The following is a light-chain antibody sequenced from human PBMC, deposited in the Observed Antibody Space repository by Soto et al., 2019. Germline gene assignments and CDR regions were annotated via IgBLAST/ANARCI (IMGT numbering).Light chain of an antibody. J-gene: IGKJ1*01. CDR2: EAS. CDR1: QSVSSY. Sequence: EVVLTQSPATLSLSPGERATLSCRASQSVSSYLAWYQQKPGQAPRLLIYEASTRATGIPARFSGSGSGTDFTITISRLEHEDFAVYYCQQRSDCPVAFGQGTKVEIK. V-gene: IGKV3-11*01. CDR3: QQRSDCPVA.